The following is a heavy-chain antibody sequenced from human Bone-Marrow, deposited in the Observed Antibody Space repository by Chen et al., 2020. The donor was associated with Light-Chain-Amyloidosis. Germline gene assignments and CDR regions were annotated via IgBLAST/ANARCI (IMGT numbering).Heavy chain of an antibody. D-gene: IGHD3-9*01. CDR3: ARQSGGLTDI. V-gene: IGHV4-39*01. Sequence: QVQLQESGPGLVKPWETLSLSCTISGGSISSSSYYWGWVRQPPGEGLEWIGCFLHSGRTYYNPSLKGRVTISVDTAKSQVSLRLSSVTAAETAVYYCARQSGGLTDIWGQGTLVTVSS. CDR2: FLHSGRT. CDR1: GGSISSSSYY. J-gene: IGHJ4*02.